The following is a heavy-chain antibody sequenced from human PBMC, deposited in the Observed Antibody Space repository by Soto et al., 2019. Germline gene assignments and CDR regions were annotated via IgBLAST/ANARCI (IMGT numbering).Heavy chain of an antibody. CDR1: GFTFSGSA. CDR2: IRSKANNYAT. CDR3: TNPQVYYGMDV. Sequence: EVQLVESGGGLVQPGGSLKLSCAASGFTFSGSAVHWVRQASGKGLEWVGRIRSKANNYATAYAASVQGRFTIFGDDLKNTAYLQMNSLKTEDTAVYYCTNPQVYYGMDVWGQGTTVTVSS. J-gene: IGHJ6*02. V-gene: IGHV3-73*02.